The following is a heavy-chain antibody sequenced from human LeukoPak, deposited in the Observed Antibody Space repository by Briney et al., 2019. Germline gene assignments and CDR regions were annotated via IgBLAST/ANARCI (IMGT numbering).Heavy chain of an antibody. CDR2: IIPNSGAT. D-gene: IGHD1-26*01. J-gene: IGHJ4*02. V-gene: IGHV1-2*02. CDR1: GYTFSGYC. CDR3: ARGSRRGIWAVGATDIDY. Sequence: GASVKVSCKASGYTFSGYCIHWVRQAPGQGLEWMGWIIPNSGATNYAQNFQGRVTMTRDTSISTAYMELSRLRSEDTAVYYCARGSRRGIWAVGATDIDYWGQGTLVTVSS.